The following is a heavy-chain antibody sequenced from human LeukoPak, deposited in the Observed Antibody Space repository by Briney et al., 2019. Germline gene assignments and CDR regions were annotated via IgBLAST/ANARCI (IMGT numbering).Heavy chain of an antibody. D-gene: IGHD6-19*01. Sequence: GGSLRLSCAASGFTFSGYWTNWGRQAPGKGLEWEANIKQDGSEKYYVDSVKGRFTISRDNAENSLYLQMNSLRAEDTAVYYCARYLRSGGWYYFDYWGQGTLVTVSS. V-gene: IGHV3-7*01. CDR2: IKQDGSEK. J-gene: IGHJ4*02. CDR1: GFTFSGYW. CDR3: ARYLRSGGWYYFDY.